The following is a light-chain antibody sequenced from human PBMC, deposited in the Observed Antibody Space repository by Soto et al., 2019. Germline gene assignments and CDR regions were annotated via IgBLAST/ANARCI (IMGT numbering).Light chain of an antibody. V-gene: IGKV3-20*01. CDR2: ETS. CDR3: QQYGSSPPVT. J-gene: IGKJ3*01. Sequence: ETVLTQSPGTLSLSPGERATLSCRASQSVSSGYLALYQQNPGQPPRVLIYETSSRATGIPDRFSGSGSGTDFTLTISSLEPEYFAVYYCQQYGSSPPVTFGPGTKVDIK. CDR1: QSVSSGY.